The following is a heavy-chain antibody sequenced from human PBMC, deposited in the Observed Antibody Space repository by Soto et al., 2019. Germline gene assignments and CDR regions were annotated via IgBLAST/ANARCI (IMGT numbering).Heavy chain of an antibody. CDR2: ISAYNGNT. CDR3: ARPPAGASSPL. J-gene: IGHJ4*02. D-gene: IGHD1-26*01. V-gene: IGHV1-18*01. CDR1: GYTFPSYG. Sequence: QVQLVQSGAEMKKPGASVKVSCKASGYTFPSYGISWVRQAPGQGLEWMGWISAYNGNTHFAQKFQGRVTMTTDTSTTTAYMELRSLRSDDTVVYYCARPPAGASSPLWGQGNLVTVPS.